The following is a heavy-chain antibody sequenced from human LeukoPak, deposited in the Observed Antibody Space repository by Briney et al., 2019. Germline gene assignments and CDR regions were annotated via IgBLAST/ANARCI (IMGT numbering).Heavy chain of an antibody. D-gene: IGHD4-23*01. J-gene: IGHJ4*02. CDR2: IWYDGSKK. CDR1: GFTFSSYG. CDR3: ARGPIGGEYDY. V-gene: IGHV3-33*01. Sequence: PGRSLRLSCAASGFTFSSYGMHWVRQAPGKGLEWVAVIWYDGSKKYHADSVKGRFTISRDNSKNTLYLQMSSLRAEDTAVYYCARGPIGGEYDYWGQGTLVTVSS.